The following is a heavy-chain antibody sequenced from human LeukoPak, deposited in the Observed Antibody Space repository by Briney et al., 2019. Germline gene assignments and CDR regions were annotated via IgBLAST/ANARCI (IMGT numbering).Heavy chain of an antibody. V-gene: IGHV1-2*02. Sequence: ASVKVSCKASGYTFTCYYMHWVRQAPGQGLEWMGWINPNSGGTNYTQKFQGRVTMTRDTSISTAYMELSRLRSDDTAVYYCAILGVAVAGTNDAFDIWGQGTMVTVSS. D-gene: IGHD6-19*01. CDR3: AILGVAVAGTNDAFDI. CDR1: GYTFTCYY. J-gene: IGHJ3*02. CDR2: INPNSGGT.